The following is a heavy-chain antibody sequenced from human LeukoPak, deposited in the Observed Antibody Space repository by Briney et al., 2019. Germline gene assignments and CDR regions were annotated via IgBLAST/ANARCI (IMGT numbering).Heavy chain of an antibody. D-gene: IGHD1-26*01. CDR3: AKAVGFWDFDL. V-gene: IGHV3-48*03. J-gene: IGHJ2*01. CDR1: GFIFSSYE. CDR2: ISGSGTTI. Sequence: GGSLRLSCAASGFIFSSYEMNWIRQAPGKGLEWLSYISGSGTTIFYADSVKGRFTISRDNAKNSLYLQMNSLRAEDTAVYYCAKAVGFWDFDLWGRGTPVTVSS.